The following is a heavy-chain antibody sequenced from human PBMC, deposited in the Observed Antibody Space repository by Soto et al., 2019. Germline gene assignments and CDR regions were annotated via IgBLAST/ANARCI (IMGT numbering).Heavy chain of an antibody. D-gene: IGHD6-6*01. CDR2: IVVGSGNT. CDR3: AATGGAARPDYYYDGRDV. Sequence: SVKVSCKASGFTFTSSAVQWVRQARGQRLEWIGWIVVGSGNTNYAQKFQERVTITRDMSTSTAYMELSSLRSEDTAVYYCAATGGAARPDYYYDGRDVWGQGTTVT. CDR1: GFTFTSSA. J-gene: IGHJ6*02. V-gene: IGHV1-58*01.